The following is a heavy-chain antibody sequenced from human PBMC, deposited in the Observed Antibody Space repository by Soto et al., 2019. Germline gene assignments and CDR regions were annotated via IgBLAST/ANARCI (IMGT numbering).Heavy chain of an antibody. J-gene: IGHJ3*02. CDR2: ISYDGSNK. CDR3: ARHSGSRGEIDAFDI. D-gene: IGHD7-27*01. Sequence: QVQLVESGGGVVQPGRSLRLSCAASGFTFSSYAMHWVRQAPGKGLEWVAVISYDGSNKYYADSVKGRFTISRDNSKNTLYLQMNSLRAEDTAVYYCARHSGSRGEIDAFDIWGQGTMVTVSS. V-gene: IGHV3-30-3*01. CDR1: GFTFSSYA.